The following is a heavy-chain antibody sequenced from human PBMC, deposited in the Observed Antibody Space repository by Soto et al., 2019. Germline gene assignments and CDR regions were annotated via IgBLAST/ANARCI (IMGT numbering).Heavy chain of an antibody. Sequence: QVQLQESGPGLVKPSQTLSITCTVSGGSISSGGYYWSWIRQHPGKGLEWIGYISYSGSTYYNSSLKSQVTISVDTSKNQFSLKLTSVTAADTAVYYCAREGAGPKGSSSWPDDAFDIWGQGTMVTVSS. CDR2: ISYSGST. V-gene: IGHV4-31*01. J-gene: IGHJ3*02. CDR3: AREGAGPKGSSSWPDDAFDI. D-gene: IGHD6-13*01. CDR1: GGSISSGGYY.